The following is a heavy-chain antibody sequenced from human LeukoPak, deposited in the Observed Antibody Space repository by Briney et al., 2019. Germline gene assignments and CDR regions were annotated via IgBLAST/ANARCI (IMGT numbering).Heavy chain of an antibody. CDR1: GGSISSSSYY. Sequence: SETLSLTCTVSGGSISSSSYYWGWIRQPPGKGLEWLGFIYESGSTQYNPSLKSRVIMSIDKSKNQFSLKVSSVTAADTAVYYCARDVIAAGNYFDSWGQGTLVTVSS. CDR2: IYESGST. J-gene: IGHJ4*02. V-gene: IGHV4-61*05. D-gene: IGHD1-14*01. CDR3: ARDVIAAGNYFDS.